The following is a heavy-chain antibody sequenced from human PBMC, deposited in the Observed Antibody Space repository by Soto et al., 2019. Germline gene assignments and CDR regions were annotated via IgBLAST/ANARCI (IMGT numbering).Heavy chain of an antibody. CDR2: ISYDGSNK. J-gene: IGHJ5*02. Sequence: QVQLVESGGGVVQPGRSLRLSCAASGFTFSSYGMHWVRQAPGKGLEWVAVISYDGSNKYYADSVKGRFTISRDNSKNTLYLQMNSLRAEDTAVYYCAKDQEWFGELPKWFDPWGQGTLVTVSS. D-gene: IGHD3-10*01. CDR3: AKDQEWFGELPKWFDP. V-gene: IGHV3-30*18. CDR1: GFTFSSYG.